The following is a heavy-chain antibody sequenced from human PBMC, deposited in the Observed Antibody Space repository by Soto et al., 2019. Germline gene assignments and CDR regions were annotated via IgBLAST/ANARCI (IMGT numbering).Heavy chain of an antibody. V-gene: IGHV1-18*01. J-gene: IGHJ4*02. CDR2: ISAYNGNT. CDR1: GYTFTSYG. Sequence: QVQLVQSGAEVKKPGASVKVSCKASGYTFTSYGISWVRQAPGQGLEWMGWISAYNGNTNYAQKLQGRVTMTTDTSTSTAYMELRSLRSDDTAVYYCARDRTFGYCSSTSCYGIRTGSDYWGQGTLVTVSS. D-gene: IGHD2-2*01. CDR3: ARDRTFGYCSSTSCYGIRTGSDY.